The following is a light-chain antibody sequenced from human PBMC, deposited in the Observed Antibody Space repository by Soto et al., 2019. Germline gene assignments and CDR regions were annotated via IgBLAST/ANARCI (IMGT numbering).Light chain of an antibody. Sequence: EIVLTQSPGTLSLSPGERATLSCRASQSLSSTYIAWYQQKPGQAPSLLIYGASSRATSIPDRFSGSGSGTDFSLTISRLEPEDFAVYYCQQYGTSPRTFGQGTKVEIK. CDR1: QSLSSTY. CDR2: GAS. CDR3: QQYGTSPRT. J-gene: IGKJ1*01. V-gene: IGKV3-20*01.